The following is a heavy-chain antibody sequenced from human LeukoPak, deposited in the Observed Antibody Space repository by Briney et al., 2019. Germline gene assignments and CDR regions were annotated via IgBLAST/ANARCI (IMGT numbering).Heavy chain of an antibody. D-gene: IGHD4-17*01. V-gene: IGHV3-74*01. J-gene: IGHJ4*02. CDR1: GFTFSSYW. CDR2: INSDGSST. CDR3: ARDGRATVTSLFM. Sequence: GGPLRLSCAASGFTFSSYWMHWFRQAPGKGLVGFSRINSDGSSTSYADSVKGRFTISRDTAKNTLYLQMNSLRAEDTAVYYCARDGRATVTSLFMWGQGTLVTVSS.